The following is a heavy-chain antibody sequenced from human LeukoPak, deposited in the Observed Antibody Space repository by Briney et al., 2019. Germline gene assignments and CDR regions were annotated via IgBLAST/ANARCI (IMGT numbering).Heavy chain of an antibody. J-gene: IGHJ4*02. CDR2: ISGSGGST. CDR3: ARDPSGSGRNFDY. CDR1: GFTFSSYA. D-gene: IGHD3-10*01. V-gene: IGHV3-23*01. Sequence: GGSLRLSCAASGFTFSSYAMSWVRQAPGKGLEWVSAISGSGGSTYYADSVKGRFTISRDNSKNTLYLQMNSLRAEDTAVYYCARDPSGSGRNFDYWGQGTLVTVSS.